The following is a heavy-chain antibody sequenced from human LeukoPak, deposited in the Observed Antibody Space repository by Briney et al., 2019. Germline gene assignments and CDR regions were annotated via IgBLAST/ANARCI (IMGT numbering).Heavy chain of an antibody. V-gene: IGHV4-61*02. D-gene: IGHD6-13*01. J-gene: IGHJ4*02. CDR1: GGSISSGSYY. Sequence: SETLSLTCTVSGGSISSGSYYWSWIRQPAGKGLEWTGRIYTSGSTNYNPSLKSRVTISVDTSKNQFSLKLNSVTAADTAVYYCARDKAPGIAAAGTGYWGQGTLVTVSS. CDR2: IYTSGST. CDR3: ARDKAPGIAAAGTGY.